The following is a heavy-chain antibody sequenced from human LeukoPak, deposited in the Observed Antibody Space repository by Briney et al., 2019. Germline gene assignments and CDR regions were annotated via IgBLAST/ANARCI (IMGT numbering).Heavy chain of an antibody. CDR3: ARIPPGMAATYYFDY. D-gene: IGHD5-12*01. CDR2: IFSNDEK. V-gene: IGHV2-26*01. J-gene: IGHJ4*02. CDR1: GFSLSNARMG. Sequence: KGSGPTLVNPTETLTLTCTVSGFSLSNARMGVSWIRQPPGKALEWLAHIFSNDEKSYSTSLKSRLTISKDTSNSQVVLTMTNMDPVDTATYYCARIPPGMAATYYFDYWGQGTLVTVSS.